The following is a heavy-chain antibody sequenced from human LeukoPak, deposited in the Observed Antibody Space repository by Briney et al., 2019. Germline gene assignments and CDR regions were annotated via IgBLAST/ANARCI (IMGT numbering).Heavy chain of an antibody. Sequence: GRSLRLSCAASGFTFSRYGMHWVRQAPGKGLEWVAVIWYDGSNKYYADSVKGRFTISRDNSKNTLYPQMNSLRAEDTAVYYCATLGQGSDYWGQGTLVTVSS. CDR2: IWYDGSNK. J-gene: IGHJ4*02. V-gene: IGHV3-33*01. CDR3: ATLGQGSDY. CDR1: GFTFSRYG.